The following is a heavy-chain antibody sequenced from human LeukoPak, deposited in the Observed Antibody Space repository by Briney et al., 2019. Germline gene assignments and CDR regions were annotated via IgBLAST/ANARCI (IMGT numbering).Heavy chain of an antibody. J-gene: IGHJ4*02. V-gene: IGHV1-69*13. CDR3: ARDGDCSGGSCYSGGYY. D-gene: IGHD2-15*01. CDR2: IIPIFGTA. CDR1: GGTFSSYA. Sequence: ASVTVSCKASGGTFSSYAISWVRQAPGQGLEWMGGIIPIFGTANYAQKFQGRVTITADESTSTAYMELSSLRSEDTAVYYCARDGDCSGGSCYSGGYYWGQGTLVTVSS.